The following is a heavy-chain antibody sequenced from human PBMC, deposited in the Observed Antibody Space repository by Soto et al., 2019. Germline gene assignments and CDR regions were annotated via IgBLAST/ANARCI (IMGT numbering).Heavy chain of an antibody. CDR1: GYTFTGYY. Sequence: QVQLVQSGAEVKKPGASVKFSGRASGYTFTGYYMHWVRQAPGQGLEGMGWINPNSGGTNYAQKFQGRVTMTRDTSISTAYMELSRLRSDDTAVYYCARGTAAGPYYYYGMDVWGQGTTVTVSS. CDR3: ARGTAAGPYYYYGMDV. CDR2: INPNSGGT. J-gene: IGHJ6*02. D-gene: IGHD2-15*01. V-gene: IGHV1-2*02.